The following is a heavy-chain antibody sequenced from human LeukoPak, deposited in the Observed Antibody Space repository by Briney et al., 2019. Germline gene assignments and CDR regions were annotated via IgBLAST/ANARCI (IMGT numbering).Heavy chain of an antibody. D-gene: IGHD5-18*01. CDR1: GYSFTSYW. CDR2: IYSGGST. Sequence: GESLKISCKGSGYSFTSYWIGWVRQAPGKGLEWVSVIYSGGSTYYADSVKGRFTISRDNSKNTLYLQMNSLRAEDTAVYYCARYSYGYDYWGQGTLVTVSS. CDR3: ARYSYGYDY. J-gene: IGHJ4*02. V-gene: IGHV3-53*01.